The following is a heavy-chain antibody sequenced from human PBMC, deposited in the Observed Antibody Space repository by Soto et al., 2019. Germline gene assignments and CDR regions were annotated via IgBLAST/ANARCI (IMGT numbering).Heavy chain of an antibody. CDR3: ARMYSSGSGWFHP. Sequence: TLSLTCFVSGYSISAGGYYWSWIRHHPGKGLEWIGSFYSSGSIIYNPSLRSRVSISGDTSSNQFSMSLTSVTAADTARYYCARMYSSGSGWFHPWGQGTLVTVSS. D-gene: IGHD6-19*01. J-gene: IGHJ5*02. CDR1: GYSISAGGYY. V-gene: IGHV4-31*03. CDR2: FYSSGSI.